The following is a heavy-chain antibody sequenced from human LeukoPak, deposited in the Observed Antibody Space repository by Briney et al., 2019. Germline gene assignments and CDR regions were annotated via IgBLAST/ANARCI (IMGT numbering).Heavy chain of an antibody. J-gene: IGHJ4*02. Sequence: GGSLRLSCAASGFTFSSYSMNWVRQAPGKGLEWVSGISDGGGTTNYADAVKGRFTISRDKSKNTLFLQMNSLSAEGTAVYYCAKSYGDYLGYFDSWGQGTLVTVSS. CDR1: GFTFSSYS. D-gene: IGHD4-17*01. CDR3: AKSYGDYLGYFDS. V-gene: IGHV3-23*01. CDR2: ISDGGGTT.